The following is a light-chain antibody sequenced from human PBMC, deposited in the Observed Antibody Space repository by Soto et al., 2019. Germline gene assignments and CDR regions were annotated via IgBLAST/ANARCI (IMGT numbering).Light chain of an antibody. V-gene: IGKV3-15*01. CDR3: QSYTDWPFA. CDR2: GVS. CDR1: ESLFGF. J-gene: IGKJ2*01. Sequence: DIVLTQSPATLSVSPGDRVTLSCRASESLFGFLAWYQQKPGQAPRLLMYGVSTRATGIPARFSGGGSATDCTLTISSLQSEDSAFYFCQSYTDWPFASGLGTRLE.